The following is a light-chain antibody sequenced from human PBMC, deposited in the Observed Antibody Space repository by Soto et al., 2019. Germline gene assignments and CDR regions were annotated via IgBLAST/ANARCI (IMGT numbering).Light chain of an antibody. J-gene: IGKJ1*01. CDR3: LQHTSYPPLT. Sequence: DIQMTQSPSAMSASVGDRVTITCRASQGISNYLAWFQQKPGKVPKRLISAASSLHSGVPSRFSGSGSGTEFSLTISSLQPEDVAIYYWLQHTSYPPLTFGHGTKLEIK. CDR2: AAS. V-gene: IGKV1-17*03. CDR1: QGISNY.